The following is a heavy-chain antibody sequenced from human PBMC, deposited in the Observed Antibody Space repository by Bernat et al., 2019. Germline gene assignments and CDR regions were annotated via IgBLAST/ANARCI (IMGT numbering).Heavy chain of an antibody. CDR1: GFTFSSYS. J-gene: IGHJ4*02. CDR2: ISSSSSYI. V-gene: IGHV3-21*01. CDR3: ASLYYDSSGYYYL. D-gene: IGHD3-22*01. Sequence: EVQLVESGGDLVKPGGSLRLSCAASGFTFSSYSMNWVRQAPGKGLEWVSSISSSSSYIYYADSVKGRFTISRDNAKNSLYLQMNSLRAEDTAVYYCASLYYDSSGYYYLWGQGTLVTVSS.